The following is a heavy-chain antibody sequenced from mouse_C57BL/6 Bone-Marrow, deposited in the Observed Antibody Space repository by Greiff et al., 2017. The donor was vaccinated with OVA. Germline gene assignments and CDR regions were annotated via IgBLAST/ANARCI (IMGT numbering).Heavy chain of an antibody. J-gene: IGHJ4*01. D-gene: IGHD2-5*01. CDR3: ASPSIVTTRYYAMDY. CDR2: INSDGGST. V-gene: IGHV5-2*01. CDR1: EYEFPSHD. Sequence: EVKLVESGGGLVQPGESLKLSCESNEYEFPSHDMSWVRKTPEKRLELVAAINSDGGSTYYPDTMERRFIISRDNTKKTLYLQMSSLRSEDTAVYYCASPSIVTTRYYAMDYWGQGTSVTVSS.